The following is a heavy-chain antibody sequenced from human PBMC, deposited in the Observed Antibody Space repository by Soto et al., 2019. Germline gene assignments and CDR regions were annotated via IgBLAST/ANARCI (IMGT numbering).Heavy chain of an antibody. Sequence: SVKVSCKASGGTFSSYAISWVRQAPGQGLEWMGGIIPIFGTANYAQKFQGRVTITADESTSTAYMELSSLRSEDTAVYYCARAGGSGSYSDYWGQGTLVTVSS. J-gene: IGHJ4*02. CDR1: GGTFSSYA. CDR2: IIPIFGTA. V-gene: IGHV1-69*13. D-gene: IGHD3-10*01. CDR3: ARAGGSGSYSDY.